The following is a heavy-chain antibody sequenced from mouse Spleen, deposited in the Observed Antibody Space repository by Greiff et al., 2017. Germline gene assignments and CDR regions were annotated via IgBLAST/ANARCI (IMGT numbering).Heavy chain of an antibody. J-gene: IGHJ3*01. CDR2: IWSGGST. D-gene: IGHD1-1*01. Sequence: VQLQQSGPGLVQPSQSLSITCTVSGFSLTSYGVHWVRQSPGKGLEWLGVIWSGGSTDYNAAFISRLSISKDNSKSQVFFKMNSLQANDTAIYYCARGTTGYGSSAWFAYWGQGTLVTVSA. CDR1: GFSLTSYG. V-gene: IGHV2-2*02. CDR3: ARGTTGYGSSAWFAY.